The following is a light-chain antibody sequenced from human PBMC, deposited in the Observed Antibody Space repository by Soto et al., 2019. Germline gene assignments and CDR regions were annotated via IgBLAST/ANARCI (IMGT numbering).Light chain of an antibody. J-gene: IGKJ4*01. CDR1: QSISTW. Sequence: DIQMTQSPSTLSASVGDRVTITCRASQSISTWLAWYQQKPGKAPKLLIYKASSLESGVPSRFSGSGSRKEFTLTISSLQPDDFATYYCQQYNTYPLTFGGWTTVEIK. CDR2: KAS. CDR3: QQYNTYPLT. V-gene: IGKV1-5*03.